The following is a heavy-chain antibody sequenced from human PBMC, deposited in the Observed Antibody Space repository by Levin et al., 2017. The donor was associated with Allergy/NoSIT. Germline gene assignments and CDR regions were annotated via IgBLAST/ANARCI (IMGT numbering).Heavy chain of an antibody. CDR1: GFTFSSYA. CDR3: AKAGDYYDSSGYFDY. J-gene: IGHJ4*02. D-gene: IGHD3-22*01. V-gene: IGHV3-23*01. CDR2: ISGSGGST. Sequence: GESLKISCAASGFTFSSYAMSWVRQAPGKGLEWVSAISGSGGSTYYADSVKGRFTISRDNSKNTLYLQMNSLRAEDTAVYYCAKAGDYYDSSGYFDYWGQGTLVTVSS.